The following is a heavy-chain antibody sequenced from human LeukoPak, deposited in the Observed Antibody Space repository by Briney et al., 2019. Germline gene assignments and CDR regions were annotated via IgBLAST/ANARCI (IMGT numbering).Heavy chain of an antibody. D-gene: IGHD1-26*01. Sequence: PGGSLRLSCAASGFTLSSYWVHWVRHGRGGGPVWVSRISPDGSDTSYADSVKGRFTISRDNAKNTLYLQMNSLRVEDTAVYYCVRGAYSGSLDYWGQGTLVTVSS. V-gene: IGHV3-74*01. CDR2: ISPDGSDT. CDR1: GFTLSSYW. CDR3: VRGAYSGSLDY. J-gene: IGHJ4*02.